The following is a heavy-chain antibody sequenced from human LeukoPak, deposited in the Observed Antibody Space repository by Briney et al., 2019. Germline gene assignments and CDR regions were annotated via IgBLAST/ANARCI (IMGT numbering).Heavy chain of an antibody. CDR3: ARSTVTAGYYYYGMDV. J-gene: IGHJ6*02. CDR2: INWYGGST. V-gene: IGHV3-20*01. CDR1: GFTFDDYG. D-gene: IGHD4-11*01. Sequence: GGSLRLSCAASGFTFDDYGMSWVRQAPGKGLEWVSGINWYGGSTGYADSVKGRFTISRDNAKNSLYLQMNSLRAEDTALYHCARSTVTAGYYYYGMDVWGQGTTVTVSS.